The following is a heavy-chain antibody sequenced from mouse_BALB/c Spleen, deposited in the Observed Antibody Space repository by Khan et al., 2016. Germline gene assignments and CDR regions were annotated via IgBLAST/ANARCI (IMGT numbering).Heavy chain of an antibody. D-gene: IGHD2-1*01. J-gene: IGHJ2*01. V-gene: IGHV9-3*02. Sequence: QIQLVQSGPELKKPGETVKISCKASGYTFTNYGMNWVKQAPGKGLKWMGWINTNTGEPTYAEEFKGRFAFSLETSASTAYLVINNLKNEDSATYFCTREEFYGNYGDYWGQGTTLTVSS. CDR3: TREEFYGNYGDY. CDR2: INTNTGEP. CDR1: GYTFTNYG.